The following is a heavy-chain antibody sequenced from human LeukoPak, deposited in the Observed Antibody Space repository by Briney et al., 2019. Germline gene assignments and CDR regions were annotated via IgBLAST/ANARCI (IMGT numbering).Heavy chain of an antibody. CDR1: GFSFTNAW. CDR3: ATLWELRGFDY. CDR2: IKSKTDGGTT. D-gene: IGHD1-26*01. V-gene: IGHV3-15*01. J-gene: IGHJ4*02. Sequence: GGSLRLSCAASGFSFTNAWMSWVRQAPGKGLEWVGRIKSKTDGGTTDYAAPVKGRFTISRDDSKNTLYLQMNSLKTEDTAVYYCATLWELRGFDYWGQGTLVTVSS.